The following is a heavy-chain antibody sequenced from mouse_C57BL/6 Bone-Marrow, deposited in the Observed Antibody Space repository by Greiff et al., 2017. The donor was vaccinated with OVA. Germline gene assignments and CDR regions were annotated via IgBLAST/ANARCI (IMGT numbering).Heavy chain of an antibody. D-gene: IGHD1-1*01. V-gene: IGHV3-6*01. J-gene: IGHJ2*01. Sequence: ESGPGLVKPSQSLSLTCSVTGYSITSGYYWNWIRQFPGNKLEWMGYISYDGSNNYNPSLKNRISITRDTSKNQLFLKLNSVTTEDTATYYCAMVTTVVAHFDYWGQGTTLTVSS. CDR1: GYSITSGYY. CDR3: AMVTTVVAHFDY. CDR2: ISYDGSN.